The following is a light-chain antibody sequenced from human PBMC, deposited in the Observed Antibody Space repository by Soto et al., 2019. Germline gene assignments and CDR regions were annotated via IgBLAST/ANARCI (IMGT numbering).Light chain of an antibody. CDR2: GAS. CDR3: QQYGSSPT. Sequence: EIVLTQAPGTLSLSPGERATLSCRASQSVRSGYLAWYQQKPGQAPRLLIYGASSRATGIPDRFSGSGSGTDFTLTISRLEPEDLAVYYCQQYGSSPTFGQGTKVDIK. CDR1: QSVRSGY. J-gene: IGKJ1*01. V-gene: IGKV3-20*01.